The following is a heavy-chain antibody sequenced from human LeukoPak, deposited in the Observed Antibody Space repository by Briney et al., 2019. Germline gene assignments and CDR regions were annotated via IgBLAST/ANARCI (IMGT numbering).Heavy chain of an antibody. V-gene: IGHV4-59*08. CDR3: ARRRGGSTYYFDY. Sequence: SETLSLTCTVSGGSISSYYWSWIRQLPGKGLEWIGYIYYSGSTNYNPSLKSRVTISVDTSKNQFSLKLSSVTAADTAVYYCARRRGGSTYYFDYWGQGTLVTVSS. J-gene: IGHJ4*02. D-gene: IGHD1-26*01. CDR2: IYYSGST. CDR1: GGSISSYY.